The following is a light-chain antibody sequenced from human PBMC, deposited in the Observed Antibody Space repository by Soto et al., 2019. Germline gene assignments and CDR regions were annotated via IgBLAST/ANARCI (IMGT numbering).Light chain of an antibody. CDR3: QQYKNWPPLT. Sequence: EIVMTQSPATLSVSPGERATLSCRASQSVSSNLVWYQQKPGQAPRLLIYGASTRATGIPARFSGSGSGTEFTLTINSLQSEDFAVYYCQQYKNWPPLTFGGGTKVEIK. J-gene: IGKJ4*01. CDR1: QSVSSN. V-gene: IGKV3-15*01. CDR2: GAS.